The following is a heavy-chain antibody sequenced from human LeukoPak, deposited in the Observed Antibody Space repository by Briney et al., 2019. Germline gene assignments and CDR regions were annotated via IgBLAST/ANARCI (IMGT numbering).Heavy chain of an antibody. CDR1: GFTFSSYA. D-gene: IGHD3-16*02. Sequence: GGSLRLSCAASGFTFSSYAMSWVRQAPGKGLEWVSAISGSGGSTYYADSVKGRFTISRDNSKNTLYLQMNSLRAEDTAVYYCARGAHDVWGSYRPYYFDYWGQGTLVAVSS. J-gene: IGHJ4*02. V-gene: IGHV3-23*01. CDR2: ISGSGGST. CDR3: ARGAHDVWGSYRPYYFDY.